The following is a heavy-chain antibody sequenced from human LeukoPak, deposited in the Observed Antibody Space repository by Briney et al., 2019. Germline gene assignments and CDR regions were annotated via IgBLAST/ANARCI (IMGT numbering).Heavy chain of an antibody. J-gene: IGHJ6*02. CDR1: GDSVSSSNYY. CDR3: ARMKLTGFNYYYYGMDV. V-gene: IGHV4-39*07. Sequence: SETLSLTCTVFGDSVSSSNYYWAWFRQPPGKGLDWIGSLYYDGRTNYNPSLKSRVTISVDTSKNQFSLKLSSVTAADTAMYYCARMKLTGFNYYYYGMDVWGQGTTVTVSS. CDR2: LYYDGRT. D-gene: IGHD7-27*01.